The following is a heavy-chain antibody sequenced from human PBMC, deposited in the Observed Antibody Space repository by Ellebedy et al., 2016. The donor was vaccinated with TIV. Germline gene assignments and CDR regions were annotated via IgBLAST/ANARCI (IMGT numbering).Heavy chain of an antibody. CDR2: ITSSGSPI. CDR3: ASGKDYSFDY. Sequence: GESLKISXAASGFIFSSYAMNWVRLAPGRGLEWLSFITSSGSPISHEDSVKGRFTISRDNAKNSLYLQMNSLRAEDTAVYYCASGKDYSFDYWGQGTLVTVSS. V-gene: IGHV3-48*01. J-gene: IGHJ4*02. D-gene: IGHD4-11*01. CDR1: GFIFSSYA.